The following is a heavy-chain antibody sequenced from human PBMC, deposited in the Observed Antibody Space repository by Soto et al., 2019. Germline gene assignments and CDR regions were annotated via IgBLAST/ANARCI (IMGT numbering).Heavy chain of an antibody. CDR2: INHSGST. CDR1: GGSFSGYY. J-gene: IGHJ4*02. V-gene: IGHV4-34*01. CDR3: AAREITMVRGVLPGFDY. Sequence: QVQLQQWGAGLLKPSETLSLTCAVYGGSFSGYYWSWIRQPPGKGLEWIGEINHSGSTNYNPSLMSRFTISVDTSKNQFSLKLSSVPAADTAVYYCAAREITMVRGVLPGFDYWGQGTLVTVSS. D-gene: IGHD3-10*01.